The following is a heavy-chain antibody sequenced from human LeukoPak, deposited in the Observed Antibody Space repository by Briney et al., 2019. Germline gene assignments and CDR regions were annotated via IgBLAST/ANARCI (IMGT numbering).Heavy chain of an antibody. CDR1: GGSFSGYY. V-gene: IGHV4-34*01. J-gene: IGHJ4*02. CDR2: INHSGST. Sequence: SETLSLTCAVYGGSFSGYYWSWIRQPPGKGLEWIGEINHSGSTNYNPSLKSRVTISVDTSKNQFSLKLSSVTAADTAVYYCARKSVYYYDSSGYYLHWGQGTLVTVSS. CDR3: ARKSVYYYDSSGYYLH. D-gene: IGHD3-22*01.